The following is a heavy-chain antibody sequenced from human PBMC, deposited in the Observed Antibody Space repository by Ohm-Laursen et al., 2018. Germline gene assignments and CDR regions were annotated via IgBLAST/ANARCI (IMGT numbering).Heavy chain of an antibody. D-gene: IGHD2-2*01. CDR1: GFSFSTYG. CDR2: IRFDGNNK. CDR3: ARDRGSTTSRDHLDY. Sequence: SLRLSCTAPGFSFSTYGMHWVRQAPGKGLEWVALIRFDGNNKYYADSVKGRFTISRDNSRNTLFVQLNSLRAEDTAVYYCARDRGSTTSRDHLDYWGQGTLVTVSS. J-gene: IGHJ4*02. V-gene: IGHV3-33*01.